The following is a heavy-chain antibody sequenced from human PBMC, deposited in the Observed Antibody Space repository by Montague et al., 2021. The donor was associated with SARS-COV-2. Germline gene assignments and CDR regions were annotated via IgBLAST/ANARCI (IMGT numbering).Heavy chain of an antibody. CDR1: GFTFSDYY. Sequence: SLRLSCAASGFTFSDYYMSWIRQAPGKGLEWVSYIGSSSNTIYYADSVKGRFTISRDNAKNSLYLQMNSLRAEDTAVYYCARHFQSGSYGAYYYYGMDVWGQGTTVTVSS. D-gene: IGHD1-26*01. CDR3: ARHFQSGSYGAYYYYGMDV. J-gene: IGHJ6*02. V-gene: IGHV3-11*01. CDR2: IGSSSNTI.